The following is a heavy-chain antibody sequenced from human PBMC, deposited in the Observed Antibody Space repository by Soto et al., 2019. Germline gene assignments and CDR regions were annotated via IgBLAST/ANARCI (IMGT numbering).Heavy chain of an antibody. V-gene: IGHV1-3*01. CDR1: GYTFTSYA. D-gene: IGHD2-15*01. CDR3: ARGILEVPMDV. J-gene: IGHJ6*02. CDR2: INAGNGNT. Sequence: AASVKVSCKASGYTFTSYAMHWVRQAPGQRLEWMGWINAGNGNTKYSQKFQGRVTITRDTSASTAYMELSSLRSEDTAVYYCARGILEVPMDVWGQGTTVTVSS.